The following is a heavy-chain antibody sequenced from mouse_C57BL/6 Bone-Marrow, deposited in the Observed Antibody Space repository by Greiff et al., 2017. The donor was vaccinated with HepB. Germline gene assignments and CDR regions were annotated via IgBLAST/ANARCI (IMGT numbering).Heavy chain of an antibody. D-gene: IGHD2-4*01. CDR1: GYSITSGYY. CDR2: ISYDGSN. CDR3: ANYDYGLDY. V-gene: IGHV3-6*01. J-gene: IGHJ2*01. Sequence: EVKLEESGPGLVKPSQSLSLTCSVTGYSITSGYYWNWIRQFPGNKLEWMGYISYDGSNNYNPSLKNRISITRDTSKNQFFLKLNSVTTEDTATYYCANYDYGLDYWGQGTTLTVSS.